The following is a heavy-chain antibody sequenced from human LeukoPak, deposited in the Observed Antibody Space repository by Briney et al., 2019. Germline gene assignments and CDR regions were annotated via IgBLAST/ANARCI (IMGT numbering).Heavy chain of an antibody. Sequence: GGSLRLSCAASGFTFSSYSMNWVRQAPGKGLEWVSSISSSSSYIYYADSVKGRFTISRDNAKNTLYLQMNSLRAEDTAVYYCAKEPYGSGSYHFDYWGQGTLVTVSS. CDR2: ISSSSSYI. CDR1: GFTFSSYS. CDR3: AKEPYGSGSYHFDY. V-gene: IGHV3-21*01. D-gene: IGHD3-10*01. J-gene: IGHJ4*02.